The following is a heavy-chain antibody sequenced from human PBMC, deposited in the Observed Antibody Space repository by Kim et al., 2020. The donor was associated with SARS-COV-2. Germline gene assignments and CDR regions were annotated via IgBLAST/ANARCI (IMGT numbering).Heavy chain of an antibody. CDR3: ARVTDSGSYYGEVWFDP. J-gene: IGHJ5*02. CDR1: GYTFTGYY. Sequence: ASVKVSCKASGYTFTGYYMHWVRQAPGQGLEWMGRINPNSGGTNYAQKFQGRVTMTRDTSISTAYMELSRLRSDDTAVYYCARVTDSGSYYGEVWFDPWGQGTLVTVSS. V-gene: IGHV1-2*06. CDR2: INPNSGGT. D-gene: IGHD1-26*01.